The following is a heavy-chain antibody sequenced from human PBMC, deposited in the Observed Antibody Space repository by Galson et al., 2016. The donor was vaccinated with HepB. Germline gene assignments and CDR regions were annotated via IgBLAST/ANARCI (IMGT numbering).Heavy chain of an antibody. CDR3: VKDDRGSFHYYYDMAV. V-gene: IGHV3-43*01. CDR1: GFIFQEYT. CDR2: ISWDGKST. D-gene: IGHD2-15*01. Sequence: SLRLSCAASGFIFQEYTMHWVRQAPGKGLEWVSLISWDGKSTKYADSVKGRFIISRDNFQNFVYLQMRSLTSEDTALYYCVKDDRGSFHYYYDMAVWGHGTTVTVSS. J-gene: IGHJ6*02.